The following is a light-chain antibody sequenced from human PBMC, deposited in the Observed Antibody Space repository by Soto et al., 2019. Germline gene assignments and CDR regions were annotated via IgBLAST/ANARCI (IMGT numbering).Light chain of an antibody. Sequence: QSALTQPPSASGSPGQSVTISCTGTSSDVGGYNYVPWYQQHPGKAPKLMIYEVSKRPSGVPDRFSGSKSGNTASLTVSGLQAEDEADYYCSSYAGSNNYVFGTGTKVNVL. CDR2: EVS. CDR1: SSDVGGYNY. V-gene: IGLV2-8*01. CDR3: SSYAGSNNYV. J-gene: IGLJ1*01.